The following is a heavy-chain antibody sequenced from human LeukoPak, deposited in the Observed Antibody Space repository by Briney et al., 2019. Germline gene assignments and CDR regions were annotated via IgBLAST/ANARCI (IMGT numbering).Heavy chain of an antibody. CDR3: ARENNYFDY. CDR1: GDSISSYY. V-gene: IGHV4-59*01. CDR2: IYYSGST. Sequence: SETLSLTCTVSGDSISSYYWTWIRQPPGKGLEWIGYIYYSGSTNYNPSLKSRVTISEDTSKNQFSLKLNSVTAADTAVYYCARENNYFDYWGQGTLVTVSS. J-gene: IGHJ4*02.